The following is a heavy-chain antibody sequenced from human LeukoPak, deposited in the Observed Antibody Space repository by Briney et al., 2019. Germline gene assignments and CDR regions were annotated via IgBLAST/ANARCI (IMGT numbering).Heavy chain of an antibody. CDR3: ARDLGTSDAFDI. V-gene: IGHV3-53*01. Sequence: GGSLRLSCAASGFTVSTTYMSWVRQAPGKGLEWVSIIYTGGSTYFAHSVKGRFTISRDNSKNTVYLQMNSLRAEDTAAYFCARDLGTSDAFDIWGQGTMLTVSS. J-gene: IGHJ3*02. CDR2: IYTGGST. CDR1: GFTVSTTY. D-gene: IGHD7-27*01.